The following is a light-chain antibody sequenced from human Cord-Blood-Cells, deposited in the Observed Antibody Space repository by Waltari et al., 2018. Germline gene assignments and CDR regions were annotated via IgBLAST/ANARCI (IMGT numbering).Light chain of an antibody. CDR2: GAS. Sequence: DIVLPQSPGTLSLSSGERATLSCRASQSVSSSYLAWYQQEPGQAPRLLLYGASSRATGIPDRFSGSGSGTDFTLTISRLEPEDFAVYYCQQYGSSPWTFGQGTKVEIK. V-gene: IGKV3-20*01. CDR3: QQYGSSPWT. J-gene: IGKJ1*01. CDR1: QSVSSSY.